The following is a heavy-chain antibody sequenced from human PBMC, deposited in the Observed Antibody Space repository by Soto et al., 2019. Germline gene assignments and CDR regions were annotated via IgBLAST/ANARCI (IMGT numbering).Heavy chain of an antibody. J-gene: IGHJ4*02. CDR3: ATHYSALLAY. D-gene: IGHD4-4*01. CDR1: GFTFSNYD. V-gene: IGHV3-23*01. Sequence: EVQLLESGEGLVQPGGSLRLSCAASGFTFSNYDMSWVRQAPGKGLEWVSSISRSGGSAYYADSVKGRFTTSRDNSKNTLYLQMNSLRAEDTAIYYCATHYSALLAYWGQGALVTVSS. CDR2: ISRSGGSA.